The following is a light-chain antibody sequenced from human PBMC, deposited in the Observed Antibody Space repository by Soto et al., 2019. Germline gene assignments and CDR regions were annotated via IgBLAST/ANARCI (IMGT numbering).Light chain of an antibody. CDR1: STDVGSYNY. CDR3: SSYTSTSTLYV. CDR2: EVS. V-gene: IGLV2-14*01. J-gene: IGLJ1*01. Sequence: QSALTQPASVSGSPGQSITISCTGTSTDVGSYNYVSWYQLHPGKAPKLMISEVSNRPSGVSNRFSGSKSGNTASLAISGLQTEDEADYYCSSYTSTSTLYVFGPGTKVTVL.